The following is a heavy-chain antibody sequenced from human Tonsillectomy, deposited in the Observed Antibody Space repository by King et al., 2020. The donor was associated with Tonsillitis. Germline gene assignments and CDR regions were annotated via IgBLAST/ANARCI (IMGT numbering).Heavy chain of an antibody. D-gene: IGHD3-9*01. J-gene: IGHJ6*04. V-gene: IGHV3-30*18. CDR2: ISYDGSNK. Sequence: VQLVQSGGGVVQPGRSLRLSCAASGFTFSNYGMHWVRQAPGKGLEWGEVISYDGSNKYYADSVKGRFTISRDNSKNTLYLQMHSLRAENTAVYYCAKDAYDILSDYDLDYYYGRDVWGGRTTVTVSS. CDR3: AKDAYDILSDYDLDYYYGRDV. CDR1: GFTFSNYG.